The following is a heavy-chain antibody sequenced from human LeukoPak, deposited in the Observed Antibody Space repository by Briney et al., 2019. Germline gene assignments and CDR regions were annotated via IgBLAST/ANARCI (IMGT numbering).Heavy chain of an antibody. Sequence: PSETLSLTCTVSGGSISTYFWSWIRQPPGKGLEWIGYIYYSGSTNYNPSLKSRVTISVDTSKNQFSLKLGSVAAADTAVYYCARGLTVDTFNYRGQGTLVTVSS. CDR2: IYYSGST. CDR1: GGSISTYF. J-gene: IGHJ4*02. D-gene: IGHD5-18*01. CDR3: ARGLTVDTFNY. V-gene: IGHV4-59*01.